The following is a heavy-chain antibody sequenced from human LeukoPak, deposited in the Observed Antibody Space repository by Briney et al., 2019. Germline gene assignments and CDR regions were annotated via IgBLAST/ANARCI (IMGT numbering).Heavy chain of an antibody. CDR2: IWYDGSNK. V-gene: IGHV3-33*01. CDR1: GFTFSSYG. J-gene: IGHJ4*02. CDR3: ARSYYYGSGSYYKVIDY. D-gene: IGHD3-10*01. Sequence: GASLRLSCAASGFTFSSYGMHWVRQAPGKGLEWVAVIWYDGSNKYYADSVKGRFTISRDNSKNTLYLQMNSLRAEDTAVYYCARSYYYGSGSYYKVIDYWGQGTLVTVSS.